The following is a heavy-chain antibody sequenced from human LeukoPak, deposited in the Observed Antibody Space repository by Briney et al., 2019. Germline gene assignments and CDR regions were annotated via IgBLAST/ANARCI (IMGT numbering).Heavy chain of an antibody. CDR3: ARDTRPAMIVGNMGGY. V-gene: IGHV1-18*01. D-gene: IGHD3-22*01. CDR1: GYTFTSYG. CDR2: ISAYNGNT. J-gene: IGHJ4*02. Sequence: ASVKVSCKASGYTFTSYGISWVRQAPGQGLEWMGWISAYNGNTNYAQKLQGRVTMTTDTSTGTAYMELRSLRSDDTAVYYCARDTRPAMIVGNMGGYWGQGTLVTVSS.